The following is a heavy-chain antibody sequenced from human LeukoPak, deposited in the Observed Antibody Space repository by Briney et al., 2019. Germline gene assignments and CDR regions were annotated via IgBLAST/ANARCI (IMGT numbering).Heavy chain of an antibody. CDR3: ARLNLPAIKGAFDY. Sequence: SETLSLTCTVSGGSMSSYYWSWIRQPPGKGLEWIGYIYYSGSTNYNSSLKSRASISIDTAKKQLSLKLRSVTAADTAVYYCARLNLPAIKGAFDYWGQGTLVTVSS. CDR1: GGSMSSYY. V-gene: IGHV4-59*08. CDR2: IYYSGST. J-gene: IGHJ4*02. D-gene: IGHD2-2*01.